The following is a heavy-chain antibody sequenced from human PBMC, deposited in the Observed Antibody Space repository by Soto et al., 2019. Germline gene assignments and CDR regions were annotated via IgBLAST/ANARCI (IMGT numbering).Heavy chain of an antibody. CDR2: IYYSGST. D-gene: IGHD5-12*01. V-gene: IGHV4-31*03. CDR1: GGSISSGGYY. J-gene: IGHJ3*02. Sequence: QVHLQESGPGLVRPSQTLSLTCTVSGGSISSGGYYWSWIRQHPGKGLEWIGYIYYSGSTYYNPSLKSRVTISVDTSKNQFSLKLSSVTAADTAVYYCARGGSEGAFDIWGQGTMVTVSS. CDR3: ARGGSEGAFDI.